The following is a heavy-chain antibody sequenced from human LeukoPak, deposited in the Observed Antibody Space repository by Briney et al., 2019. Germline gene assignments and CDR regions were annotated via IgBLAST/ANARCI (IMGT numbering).Heavy chain of an antibody. CDR3: AKLGCSSTSCYVGLGY. V-gene: IGHV3-21*04. CDR1: GFTFSSYS. CDR2: ISSSTSYI. Sequence: PGGSLRLSCAASGFTFSSYSMNWVRQAPGKGLEWVSSISSSTSYIYYTDSVKGRFTISRDNAKNSLYLQMNSLRAEDTAVYYCAKLGCSSTSCYVGLGYWGQGTLVTVSS. D-gene: IGHD2-2*01. J-gene: IGHJ4*02.